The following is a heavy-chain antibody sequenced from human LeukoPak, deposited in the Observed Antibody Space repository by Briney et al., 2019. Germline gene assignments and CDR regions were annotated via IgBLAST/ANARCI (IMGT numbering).Heavy chain of an antibody. J-gene: IGHJ4*02. V-gene: IGHV4-34*01. CDR2: INHSGST. CDR3: ARARRRKYYYDSSGYSPFDY. CDR1: GGSLSGYY. D-gene: IGHD3-22*01. Sequence: SETLSLTCAVYGGSLSGYYWSWIRQPPGKGLEWIGEINHSGSTNYNPSLKSRVTISVDTSKNQFSLKLSSVTAADTAVYYCARARRRKYYYDSSGYSPFDYWGQGTLVTVSS.